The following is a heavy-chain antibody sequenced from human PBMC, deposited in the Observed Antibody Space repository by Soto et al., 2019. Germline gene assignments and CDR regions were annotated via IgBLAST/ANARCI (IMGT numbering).Heavy chain of an antibody. V-gene: IGHV3-23*01. D-gene: IGHD4-4*01. J-gene: IGHJ6*03. Sequence: GGSLRLSCAASGFTFSSYAMSWVRQAPGKGLEWVSAISGSGGSTYYADSVKGRFTISRDNSKNTLYLQMNSLRAEDTAVYYCAKVADYSNDYYYYYMDVWGKGTTVTVSS. CDR3: AKVADYSNDYYYYYMDV. CDR1: GFTFSSYA. CDR2: ISGSGGST.